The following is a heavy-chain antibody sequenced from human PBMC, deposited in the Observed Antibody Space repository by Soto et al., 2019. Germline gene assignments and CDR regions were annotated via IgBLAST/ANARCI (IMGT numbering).Heavy chain of an antibody. CDR1: GFTFSNFA. Sequence: QVQLAESGGGVVQPGRSLRLSCAASGFTFSNFAKHWVRQAPGKGLEWAAFLSYDGTNKYYADSVRGRFTISTDISKNTRYLEKNGLRAEDTAVYYCARGAYSNHYHYGLDVWGQGTTVTVSS. CDR2: LSYDGTNK. V-gene: IGHV3-30-3*01. CDR3: ARGAYSNHYHYGLDV. D-gene: IGHD4-4*01. J-gene: IGHJ6*02.